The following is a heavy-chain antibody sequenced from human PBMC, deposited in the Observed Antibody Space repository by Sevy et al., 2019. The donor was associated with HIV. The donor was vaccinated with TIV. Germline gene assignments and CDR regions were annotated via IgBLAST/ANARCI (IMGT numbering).Heavy chain of an antibody. Sequence: ASVKVSCKASGYTCTSYGISWVRQAPGQGLEWMGWIRAYNGNTNYAQKRQGRVTMTNDTSTSTAYMELRSLRSDDTAVYYCERYYYDKGFDTWGQGTLVTVSS. CDR2: IRAYNGNT. CDR1: GYTCTSYG. V-gene: IGHV1-18*01. D-gene: IGHD3-22*01. CDR3: ERYYYDKGFDT. J-gene: IGHJ5*02.